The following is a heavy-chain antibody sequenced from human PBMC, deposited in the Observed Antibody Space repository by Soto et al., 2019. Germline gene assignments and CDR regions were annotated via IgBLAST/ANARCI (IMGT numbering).Heavy chain of an antibody. CDR2: ISYDGSNK. V-gene: IGHV3-30*18. Sequence: QVQLVESGGGVVQPGRSLRLSCAASGFTFSSYGMHWVRQAPGKGLEWVAVISYDGSNKYYADSVKGRFTISRDNSKNTLYLQMNSLRAEDTAVYYCAKDLFDIPYYYYGMDVW. D-gene: IGHD3-10*02. CDR3: AKDLFDIPYYYYGMDV. J-gene: IGHJ6*01. CDR1: GFTFSSYG.